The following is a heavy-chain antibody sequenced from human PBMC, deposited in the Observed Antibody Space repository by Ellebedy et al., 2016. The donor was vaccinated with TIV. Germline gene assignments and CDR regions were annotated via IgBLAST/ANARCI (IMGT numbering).Heavy chain of an antibody. CDR1: GGSISSYY. CDR2: VDYSGST. J-gene: IGHJ5*02. D-gene: IGHD3-10*01. CDR3: ARWFGELLYVRWFDP. V-gene: IGHV4-59*08. Sequence: SETLSLTCTVSGGSISSYYWSWIRQPPGKGLEWIGYVDYSGSTNYNPSLKSRVTISVDTSNNRFSLKLSSVTAADTAVYYCARWFGELLYVRWFDPWGQGTLVTVSS.